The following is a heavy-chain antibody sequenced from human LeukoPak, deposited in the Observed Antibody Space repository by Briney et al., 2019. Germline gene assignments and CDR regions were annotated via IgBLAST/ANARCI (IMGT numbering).Heavy chain of an antibody. J-gene: IGHJ4*02. D-gene: IGHD1-26*01. CDR3: AKNLGSPKTY. CDR1: GFTFSSYG. V-gene: IGHV3-30*18. CDR2: ISYDGSNK. Sequence: GGSLRLSCAASGFTFSSYGMHWVRQAPGKGLEWVAVISYDGSNKYYADSVKGRFTISRDNSKNTLYLQMNSLRAGDTAVYYCAKNLGSPKTYWGQGTLVTVSS.